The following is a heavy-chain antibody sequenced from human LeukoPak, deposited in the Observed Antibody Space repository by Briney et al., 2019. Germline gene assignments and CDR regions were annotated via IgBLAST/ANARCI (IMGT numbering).Heavy chain of an antibody. CDR2: NSNSGSTI. CDR1: VFISSCYW. D-gene: IGHD3-9*01. V-gene: IGHV3-11*01. CDR3: ARSIGLTGGGVDV. J-gene: IGHJ6*01. Sequence: LIPCAAAAVFISSCYWMNFGQPAGGKVLWLVSINSNSGSTIQYAESVKGRFTISRENAKNSLHLQMNSLGAEDTAVEYCARSIGLTGGGVDVWGQGTTVTVSS.